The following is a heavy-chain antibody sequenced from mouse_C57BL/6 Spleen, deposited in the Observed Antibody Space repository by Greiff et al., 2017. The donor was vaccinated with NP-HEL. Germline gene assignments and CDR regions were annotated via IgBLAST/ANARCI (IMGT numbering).Heavy chain of an antibody. CDR2: INPSNGGT. Sequence: QVQLQQSGAELARPGASVKLSCKASGYTFTSYGISWVKQRTGQGLEWIGNINPSNGGTNYNEKFKSKATLTVDKSSSTAYMQLSSLTSEDSAGYYCAREGGGAMDYWGQGTSVTVSS. V-gene: IGHV1-81*01. CDR1: GYTFTSYG. CDR3: AREGGGAMDY. J-gene: IGHJ4*01. D-gene: IGHD1-1*02.